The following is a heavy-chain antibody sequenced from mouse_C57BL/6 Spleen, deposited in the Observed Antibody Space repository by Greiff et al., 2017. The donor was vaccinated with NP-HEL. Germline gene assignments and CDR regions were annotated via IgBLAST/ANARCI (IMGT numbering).Heavy chain of an antibody. CDR2: IDPNSGGT. J-gene: IGHJ1*03. CDR3: ARENYYGSYWYFDV. D-gene: IGHD1-1*01. V-gene: IGHV1-72*01. Sequence: QVQLQQPGAELVKPGASVKLSCKASGYTFTSYWMHWVKQRPGRGLEWIGRIDPNSGGTKYNEKFKSKATLTVDKPSSTAYMQLSSLTPEDSAVYYCARENYYGSYWYFDVWGTGTTVTVSS. CDR1: GYTFTSYW.